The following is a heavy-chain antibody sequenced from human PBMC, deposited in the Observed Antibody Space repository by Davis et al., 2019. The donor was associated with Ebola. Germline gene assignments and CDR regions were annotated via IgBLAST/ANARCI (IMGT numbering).Heavy chain of an antibody. CDR2: INPSGGST. J-gene: IGHJ6*02. D-gene: IGHD6-19*01. CDR1: GYTFTSYY. CDR3: ARVREYSSGWRDYYYYYGMDV. V-gene: IGHV1-46*01. Sequence: ASVKVSCKASGYTFTSYYMHWVRQAPGQGLEWMGIINPSGGSTSYAQKFQGRVTITADESTSTAYMELSSLRSEDTAVYYCARVREYSSGWRDYYYYYGMDVWGQGTTVTVSS.